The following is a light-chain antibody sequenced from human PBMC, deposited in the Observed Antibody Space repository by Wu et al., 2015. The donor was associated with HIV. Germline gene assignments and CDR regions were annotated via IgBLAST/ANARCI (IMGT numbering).Light chain of an antibody. J-gene: IGKJ5*01. CDR3: QHLNSYPIT. Sequence: EIVMTQSPVTLSVSPGESATLSCRASQTVKNNLAWSQQRPGQAPRLLIYDASTRATGIPARFTGRGSGTELTLTISSMQSEDFAVYYCQHLNSYPITFGQGTRLEIK. CDR1: QTVKNN. CDR2: DAS. V-gene: IGKV3-15*01.